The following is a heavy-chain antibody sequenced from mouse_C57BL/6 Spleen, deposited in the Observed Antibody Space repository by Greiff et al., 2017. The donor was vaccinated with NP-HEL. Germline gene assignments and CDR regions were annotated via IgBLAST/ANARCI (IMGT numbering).Heavy chain of an antibody. J-gene: IGHJ4*01. Sequence: QVQLKESGAELVKPGASVKISCKASGYTFTDYYINWVKQRPGQGLERIGKIGPGSGSTYYNEKFKGKATLTADKSSSTAYMQLSSLTSEDSAVYFCARYGWYGNPTPYYAMDYWGQGTSVTVSS. CDR2: IGPGSGST. CDR3: ARYGWYGNPTPYYAMDY. V-gene: IGHV1-77*01. CDR1: GYTFTDYY. D-gene: IGHD2-10*02.